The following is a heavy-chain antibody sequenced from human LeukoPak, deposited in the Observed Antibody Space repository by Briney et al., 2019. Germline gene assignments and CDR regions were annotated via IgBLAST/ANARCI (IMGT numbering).Heavy chain of an antibody. CDR1: GGSISSYY. Sequence: SETQSLTCTVSGGSISSYYWSWIRQPPGRGLEYIGYIYYSGSTNYSPSLKSRVTISVDTSKNQFSLKLTSVTAADTAVYYCARDRGYGNPFDSWGQGTLVTVS. D-gene: IGHD4-11*01. CDR3: ARDRGYGNPFDS. CDR2: IYYSGST. J-gene: IGHJ4*02. V-gene: IGHV4-59*01.